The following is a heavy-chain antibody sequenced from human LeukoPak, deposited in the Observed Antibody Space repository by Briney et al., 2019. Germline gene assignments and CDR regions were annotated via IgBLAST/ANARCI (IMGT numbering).Heavy chain of an antibody. D-gene: IGHD3-22*01. J-gene: IGHJ3*02. Sequence: PSETLSLTCSVSGGSISSNTYYWGWIRQPPGMGLEWIGSIYYSGNTYYNPSLKSRVTIPVDTSKNQFSLDLSSVAAADTAVYYCARLGMFFYDTNGFLDAFDIWGQGTMVTVSS. V-gene: IGHV4-39*01. CDR2: IYYSGNT. CDR3: ARLGMFFYDTNGFLDAFDI. CDR1: GGSISSNTYY.